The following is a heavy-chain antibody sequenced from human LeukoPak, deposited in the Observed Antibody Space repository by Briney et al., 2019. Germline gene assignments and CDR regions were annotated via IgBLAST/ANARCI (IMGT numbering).Heavy chain of an antibody. CDR3: ARTANFAAGYYIDY. D-gene: IGHD6-13*01. CDR1: GFTFRSFW. Sequence: PGGSLRLSCAASGFTFRSFWMSWVRQAPGKGLEWVSSISGSSRHKYYADSVKGRFTISRDNAKNSLYLQMNSLRAEDTAVFYCARTANFAAGYYIDYWGQGTLVTVSS. V-gene: IGHV3-21*01. J-gene: IGHJ4*02. CDR2: ISGSSRHK.